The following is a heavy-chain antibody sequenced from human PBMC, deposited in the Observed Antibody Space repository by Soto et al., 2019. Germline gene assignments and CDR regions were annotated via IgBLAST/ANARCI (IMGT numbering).Heavy chain of an antibody. CDR1: GYTLTELS. Sequence: ASVEVSCRVSGYTLTELSIHWVRRAPGKGLEWMGGFDPEDGGTIYAQSFQGRVTMTEDTSTDTAYMELSSLRSEDTAVYYCATRATVGIYYYYGLDVWGQGTTVTVSS. J-gene: IGHJ6*02. D-gene: IGHD4-17*01. CDR2: FDPEDGGT. V-gene: IGHV1-24*01. CDR3: ATRATVGIYYYYGLDV.